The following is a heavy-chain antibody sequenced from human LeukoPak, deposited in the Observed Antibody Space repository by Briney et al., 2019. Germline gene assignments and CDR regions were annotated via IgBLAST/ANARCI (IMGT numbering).Heavy chain of an antibody. CDR2: IYYSGST. D-gene: IGHD5-12*01. V-gene: IGHV4-39*07. Sequence: SETLSLTCTVSGGSISSSSYYWGWLRQPPGTGLEWIGSIYYSGSTYYNPSLKSRVTISVDTSKNQFSLKLSSVTAADTAVYCCARESAIRAMGYWGQGTLVTVSS. CDR3: ARESAIRAMGY. J-gene: IGHJ4*02. CDR1: GGSISSSSYY.